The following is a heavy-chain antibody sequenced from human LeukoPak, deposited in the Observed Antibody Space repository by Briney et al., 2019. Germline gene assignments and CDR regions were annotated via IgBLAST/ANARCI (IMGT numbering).Heavy chain of an antibody. CDR3: AREREYYYGSGSYSYYFDY. D-gene: IGHD3-10*01. V-gene: IGHV3-53*01. Sequence: GGSLRLSCAASGFTFSSYGMHWVRQAPGKGLEWVSVIYSGGSTYYADSVKGRFTISRDNSKNTLYLRMNSLRAEDTAVYYCAREREYYYGSGSYSYYFDYWGQGTLVTVSS. CDR1: GFTFSSYG. J-gene: IGHJ4*02. CDR2: IYSGGST.